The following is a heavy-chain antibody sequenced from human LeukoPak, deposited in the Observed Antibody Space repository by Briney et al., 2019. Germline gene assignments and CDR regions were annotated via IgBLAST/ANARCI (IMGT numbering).Heavy chain of an antibody. CDR2: TNSDERST. J-gene: IGHJ6*02. CDR1: GFTFSTSW. V-gene: IGHV3-74*01. D-gene: IGHD3-16*02. CDR3: ARGVFGAYGLDA. Sequence: GGSLRLSCAASGFTFSTSWMHWVRQVPGKGLVWVVRTNSDERSTNYAVAVKGRFTISRDNAKNTLYLQMNSLRAEDTAVYYCARGVFGAYGLDAWGQGTTVTVSS.